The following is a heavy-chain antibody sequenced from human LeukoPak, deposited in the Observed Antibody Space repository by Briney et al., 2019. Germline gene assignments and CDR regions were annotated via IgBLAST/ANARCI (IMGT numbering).Heavy chain of an antibody. J-gene: IGHJ4*02. V-gene: IGHV3-23*01. CDR2: ISGSGGST. CDR3: AKALGGSGSNFDY. CDR1: GFTFSSYA. Sequence: PGGSLRLSCAASGFTFSSYAMYWVRQAPGKGLEWVSTISGSGGSTYYADSVKGRFTISRDNSKNTLYLQMNSLRAEDTAVYYCAKALGGSGSNFDYWGQGTLVTVSS. D-gene: IGHD3-10*01.